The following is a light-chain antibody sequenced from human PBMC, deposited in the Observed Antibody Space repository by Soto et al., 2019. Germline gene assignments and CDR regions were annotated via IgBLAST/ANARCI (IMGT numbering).Light chain of an antibody. J-gene: IGLJ2*01. CDR1: SSDIGGSNY. V-gene: IGLV2-14*01. Sequence: QSALTQPASVSGSPGQSITISCTGTSSDIGGSNYVSWYQQYPGKAPKLMIYEVTNRPSGVSNRFSGSKYGNTASLTISGLQAEDEADYYCSSYTSSSTLVVFGGGTKVTVL. CDR3: SSYTSSSTLVV. CDR2: EVT.